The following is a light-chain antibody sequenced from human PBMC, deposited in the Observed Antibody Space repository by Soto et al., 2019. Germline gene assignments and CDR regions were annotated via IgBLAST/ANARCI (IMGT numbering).Light chain of an antibody. CDR2: GPS. CDR1: KSVSSI. V-gene: IGKV3-15*01. Sequence: EIVITQTPATLSVSPGERATLSCRASKSVSSILAWYQQRPGQAPRLLIYGPSTRATGIPARLSGSGSGTEFTLTISSLQSEDSAVYYCQQFNSWPGTFGQGTKVEIK. CDR3: QQFNSWPGT. J-gene: IGKJ1*01.